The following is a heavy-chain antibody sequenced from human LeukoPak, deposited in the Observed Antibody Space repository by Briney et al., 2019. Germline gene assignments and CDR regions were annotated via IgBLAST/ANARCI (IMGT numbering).Heavy chain of an antibody. CDR2: ISYDGSNK. CDR1: GFTFSSYA. J-gene: IGHJ4*02. V-gene: IGHV3-30*04. D-gene: IGHD1-14*01. Sequence: PGGSLRLSCAASGFTFSSYAMHWVRQAPGKGLEWVAVISYDGSNKYYADSVKGRFTISRDNSKNTLYLQMNSLRAEDTAVYYCAREVTAIDYRGQGTLVTVSS. CDR3: AREVTAIDY.